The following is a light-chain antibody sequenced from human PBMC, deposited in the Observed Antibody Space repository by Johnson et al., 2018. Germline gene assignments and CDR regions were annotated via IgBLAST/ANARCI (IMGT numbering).Light chain of an antibody. Sequence: QSVLTQPPSVSADPGQKVTISCSGSSPNIGNNYVSWYQQLPGTAPKLLIYENNKRPSGIPDRFSGSKSGTSATLGITGLQTGDEADYYCGTWDSSLSAGNVFGTGTKVTVL. CDR3: GTWDSSLSAGNV. V-gene: IGLV1-51*02. J-gene: IGLJ1*01. CDR2: ENN. CDR1: SPNIGNNY.